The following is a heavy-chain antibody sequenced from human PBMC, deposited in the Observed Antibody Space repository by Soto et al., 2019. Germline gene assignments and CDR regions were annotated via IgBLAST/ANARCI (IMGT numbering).Heavy chain of an antibody. V-gene: IGHV3-21*01. CDR3: ARDYGGNSGAFDI. J-gene: IGHJ3*02. CDR1: GFTFSSYS. CDR2: ISSSSSYI. Sequence: EVQLVESGGGLVKPGGSLRLSCAASGFTFSSYSMNWVRQAPGKGLEWVSSISSSSSYIYYADSVKGRFTISRDNAKNSLYLQMNSLRAEDTAVYYCARDYGGNSGAFDIWGQWTMVTVSS. D-gene: IGHD4-17*01.